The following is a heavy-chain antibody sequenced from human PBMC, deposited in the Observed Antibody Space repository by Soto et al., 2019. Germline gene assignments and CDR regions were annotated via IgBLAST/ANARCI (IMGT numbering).Heavy chain of an antibody. CDR2: INPSGGST. Sequence: ASVKVSCKASGYTFTSYYIHWVRQAPGQGLEWMGIINPSGGSTSYAQKFQGRVTMTRDMSTSTVYMELSSLRSEDTAVYYCARGMIAVAGTNYYYGMDVWGQGTTVTVSS. CDR1: GYTFTSYY. V-gene: IGHV1-46*01. J-gene: IGHJ6*02. D-gene: IGHD6-19*01. CDR3: ARGMIAVAGTNYYYGMDV.